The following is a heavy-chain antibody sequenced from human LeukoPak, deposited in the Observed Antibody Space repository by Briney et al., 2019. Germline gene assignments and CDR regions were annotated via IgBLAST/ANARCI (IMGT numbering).Heavy chain of an antibody. CDR3: ARIKSYYYDTSDKDAFDI. D-gene: IGHD3-22*01. CDR2: INPTSDTT. Sequence: ASVKVSCKASGYTFTTYYIHWVRQAPGQGLEWMGMINPTSDTTKYAQKFQGRVTMTRDTSTSTVYMELSSLRSEDTAVYYCARIKSYYYDTSDKDAFDIWGQGTMVTVSS. J-gene: IGHJ3*02. CDR1: GYTFTTYY. V-gene: IGHV1-46*01.